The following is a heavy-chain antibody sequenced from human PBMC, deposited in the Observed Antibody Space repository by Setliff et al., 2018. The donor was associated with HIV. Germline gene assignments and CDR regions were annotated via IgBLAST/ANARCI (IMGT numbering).Heavy chain of an antibody. CDR1: GVSISSYY. CDR3: ARDKRASRLDGYFDP. V-gene: IGHV4-59*01. CDR2: IYSNGGT. J-gene: IGHJ5*02. Sequence: SETLSLTCNVSGVSISSYYWSWIRQPPGKGLEYIGYIYSNGGTNYNPSLKSRVTISVDTSKNQFSLRLSSVTAADTAVYYCARDKRASRLDGYFDPWGQGTLVTVSS. D-gene: IGHD5-12*01.